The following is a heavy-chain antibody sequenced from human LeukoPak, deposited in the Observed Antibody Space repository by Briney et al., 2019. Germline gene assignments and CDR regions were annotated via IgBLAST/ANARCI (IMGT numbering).Heavy chain of an antibody. D-gene: IGHD6-13*01. CDR1: GGSISSYY. Sequence: SETLSLTCTVSGGSISSYYWSWIQQPAGKGLEWIGRIYTSGSTNYNPSLKSRVTMSVDTSKNQFSLNLSSMTATDTAVYYRASQAATGNYFDQWGQGTLVTVSS. V-gene: IGHV4-4*07. CDR3: ASQAATGNYFDQ. J-gene: IGHJ4*02. CDR2: IYTSGST.